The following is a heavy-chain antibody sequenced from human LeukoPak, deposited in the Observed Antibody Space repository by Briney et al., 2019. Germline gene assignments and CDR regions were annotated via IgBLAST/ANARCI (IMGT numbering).Heavy chain of an antibody. V-gene: IGHV3-53*01. CDR3: ARIIEMATDAFDI. J-gene: IGHJ3*02. CDR1: GLTFSSSW. Sequence: GGSLRLSCAVSGLTFSSSWMDWVRQAPGKGLEWVSVIYSGGSTYYADSVKGRFTITRDNSKNTLYLQMNSLRAEDTAVYYCARIIEMATDAFDIWGQGTMVTVSS. D-gene: IGHD5-24*01. CDR2: IYSGGST.